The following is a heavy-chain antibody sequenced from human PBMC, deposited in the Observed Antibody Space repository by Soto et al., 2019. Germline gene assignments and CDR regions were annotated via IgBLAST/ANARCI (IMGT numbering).Heavy chain of an antibody. Sequence: GGSLRLCCAASGFTFSSYAMHWVRQAPGKGLEWVSSICYDGGSKYYADSVKGRFTISRDNSENTLYLQMSSLRTEDTALYYCVKGLPYSSSWYERAFDIWGQGTMVTVSS. CDR3: VKGLPYSSSWYERAFDI. CDR2: ICYDGGSK. J-gene: IGHJ3*02. V-gene: IGHV3-64D*08. D-gene: IGHD6-13*01. CDR1: GFTFSSYA.